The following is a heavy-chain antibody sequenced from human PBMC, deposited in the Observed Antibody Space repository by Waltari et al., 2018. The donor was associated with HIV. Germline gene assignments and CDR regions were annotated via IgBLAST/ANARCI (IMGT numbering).Heavy chain of an antibody. J-gene: IGHJ1*01. CDR1: GSNLTDHL. Sequence: EVQLVESGGGLVQPGDSLRLSCVASGSNLTDHLMHWVRQVSGKGPLWVSRLTKDGRNAIYADSVKGRFTISRDIAKNTLYLELRRVGVEDSGVYYCVRNEVWQRFHYFEHWGQGTLVTVSS. D-gene: IGHD3-16*01. CDR3: VRNEVWQRFHYFEH. V-gene: IGHV3-74*01. CDR2: LTKDGRNA.